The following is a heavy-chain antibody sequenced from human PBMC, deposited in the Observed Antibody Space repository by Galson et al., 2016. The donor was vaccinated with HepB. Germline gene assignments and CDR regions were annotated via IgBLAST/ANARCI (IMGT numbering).Heavy chain of an antibody. D-gene: IGHD4-23*01. Sequence: SLRLSCAASGFTFSSYAISWVRQAPGKGLEWVSIISGTGDFTYYTGSVKGRFTISSDNTKNTVYLQMNSLRADDTAVYYWAKNSLTGISSPEYWGQGTLVTVSS. CDR3: AKNSLTGISSPEY. CDR1: GFTFSSYA. CDR2: ISGTGDFT. J-gene: IGHJ4*02. V-gene: IGHV3-23*01.